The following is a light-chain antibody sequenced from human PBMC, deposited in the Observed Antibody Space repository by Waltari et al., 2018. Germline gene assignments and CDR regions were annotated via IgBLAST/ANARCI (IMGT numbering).Light chain of an antibody. CDR1: NNYVGSYDY. Sequence: QSALTQPRSVSGSPRQSVPISCTGTNNYVGSYDYVPWYQQHPNEAPKLLIFGVSQRPSGVPDRFSGSKAGNTASLSISGLQAEDEADYYCCSYAGGFTWVFGGGTRLTV. CDR3: CSYAGGFTWV. V-gene: IGLV2-11*01. CDR2: GVS. J-gene: IGLJ3*02.